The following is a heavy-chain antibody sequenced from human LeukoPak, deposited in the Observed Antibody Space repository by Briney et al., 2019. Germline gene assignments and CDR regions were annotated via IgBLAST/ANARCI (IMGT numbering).Heavy chain of an antibody. D-gene: IGHD2-2*01. J-gene: IGHJ4*02. CDR3: AKLEDYCSSTSCYQNFDY. CDR1: GFTFSSYG. CDR2: IRYDGSNK. V-gene: IGHV3-30*02. Sequence: PGGSLRLSCAASGFTFSSYGMHWVRQAPGKGLEWVAFIRYDGSNKYYADSVKGRFTISRDNSKNTLYLQMNSLRAEDTAVYYCAKLEDYCSSTSCYQNFDYWGQGTLVTVSS.